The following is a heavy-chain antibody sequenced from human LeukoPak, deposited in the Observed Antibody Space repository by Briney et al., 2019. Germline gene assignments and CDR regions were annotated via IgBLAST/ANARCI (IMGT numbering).Heavy chain of an antibody. D-gene: IGHD3-22*01. CDR2: ISAYNGDT. CDR1: GGTFSSYA. V-gene: IGHV1-18*01. Sequence: ASVKVSCKASGGTFSSYAISWVRQAPGQGLEWMGWISAYNGDTEYPEKFQDRVTMIRDTSTSTTYMELRSLTNDDTAVYYCARRSLYYEIGGGFDYWGQGTLVTVSS. J-gene: IGHJ4*02. CDR3: ARRSLYYEIGGGFDY.